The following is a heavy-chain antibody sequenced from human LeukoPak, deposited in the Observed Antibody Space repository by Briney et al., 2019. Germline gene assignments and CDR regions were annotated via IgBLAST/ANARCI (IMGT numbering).Heavy chain of an antibody. CDR1: GGSFSGYY. Sequence: SETLSLTCAVYGGSFSGYYWSWIRQPPGKGLEWIGYIYYSGSTNYNPSLKSRVTISVDTSKNQFSLKLSSVTAADTAVYYCARGLGYDFWSGYYHDAFDIWGQGTMVTVSS. D-gene: IGHD3-3*01. J-gene: IGHJ3*02. CDR2: IYYSGST. CDR3: ARGLGYDFWSGYYHDAFDI. V-gene: IGHV4-59*01.